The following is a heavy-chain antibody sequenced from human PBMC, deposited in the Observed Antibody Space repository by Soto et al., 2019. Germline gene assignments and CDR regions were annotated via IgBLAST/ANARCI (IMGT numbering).Heavy chain of an antibody. V-gene: IGHV1-2*02. Sequence: QVQHVQSGAEVKKPGDSVKVSCKASGYSFTGHYMHWVRRAPGRGLEWMAWVNLNTGGTDYAQEFQGRVTMTTATSIRTVYLEVTGLKFDDTAIYYCARDPSSFLGRVYGMDVWGQGTAVTVSS. CDR2: VNLNTGGT. CDR3: ARDPSSFLGRVYGMDV. CDR1: GYSFTGHY. J-gene: IGHJ6*02.